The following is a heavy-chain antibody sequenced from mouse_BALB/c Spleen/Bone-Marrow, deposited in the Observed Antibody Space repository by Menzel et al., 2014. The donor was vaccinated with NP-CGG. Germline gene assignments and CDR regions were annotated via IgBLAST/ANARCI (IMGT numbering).Heavy chain of an antibody. J-gene: IGHJ4*01. CDR3: ARVGDSDYAMDY. V-gene: IGHV2-9*02. CDR2: IWAGGST. D-gene: IGHD2-13*01. Sequence: VKLVESGPGLVAPSQSLSITCTVSGFSLTHYGVHWVRQPPGEGLEWLGVIWAGGSTNYISAFMSRLSISKDNSKSQVFLKIHSLQTDDTAMYFCARVGDSDYAMDYWGQGTSVTVSS. CDR1: GFSLTHYG.